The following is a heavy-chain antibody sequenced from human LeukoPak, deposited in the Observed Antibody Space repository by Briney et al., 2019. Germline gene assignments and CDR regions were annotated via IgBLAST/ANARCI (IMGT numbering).Heavy chain of an antibody. Sequence: SETLSLTCTVSGGSISSYYWSWIRQPPGKGLEWIGYIYYSGSTNYNPSLKRRVTISVDTSKNQFSLKLSSVTAADTAVYYCAREGPYYYGSGTLGYWGQGTLVTVSS. CDR1: GGSISSYY. CDR2: IYYSGST. J-gene: IGHJ4*02. CDR3: AREGPYYYGSGTLGY. V-gene: IGHV4-59*01. D-gene: IGHD3-10*01.